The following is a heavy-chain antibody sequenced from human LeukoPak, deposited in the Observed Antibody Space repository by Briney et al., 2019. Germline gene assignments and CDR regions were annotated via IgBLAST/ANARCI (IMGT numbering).Heavy chain of an antibody. V-gene: IGHV1-18*01. CDR2: ISPYNGNI. J-gene: IGHJ3*02. CDR1: GHTFTTYG. CDR3: AATVVVTADAFDI. D-gene: IGHD2-21*02. Sequence: VASVKVSCKASGHTFTTYGISWVRQAPGQGLEWMGWISPYNGNINYAQKFQGRVTMTTDTSTSTAYMELSSLRSEDTAVYYCAATVVVTADAFDIWGQGTMVTVSS.